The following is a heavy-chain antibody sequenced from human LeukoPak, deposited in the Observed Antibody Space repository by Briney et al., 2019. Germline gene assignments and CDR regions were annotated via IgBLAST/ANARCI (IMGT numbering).Heavy chain of an antibody. Sequence: PGGSLRLSCAASGFTFSNYGMHWVRQAPGKGLEWVAVISSHGSDKNYADSVKGRFTISRDNSKNTVSLQMNSLRAEDTAVYYCVGWSDYWGQGTLVTVSS. D-gene: IGHD2-15*01. J-gene: IGHJ4*02. CDR1: GFTFSNYG. V-gene: IGHV3-30*03. CDR3: VGWSDY. CDR2: ISSHGSDK.